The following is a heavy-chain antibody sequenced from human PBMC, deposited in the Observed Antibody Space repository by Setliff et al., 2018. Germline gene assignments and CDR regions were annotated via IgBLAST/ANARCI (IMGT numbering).Heavy chain of an antibody. CDR2: ISSSGYTI. Sequence: NPGGSLRLSCEASGFTLDDYYMTWIRQAPGKGLEWISYISSSGYTIYYANSVKGRFSISRDDALNSLFLEMNSLRVDDTAIYYCARGKDYSDGSGYPIFQHWGQGTPVTVSS. CDR3: ARGKDYSDGSGYPIFQH. J-gene: IGHJ1*01. CDR1: GFTLDDYY. V-gene: IGHV3-11*04. D-gene: IGHD3-22*01.